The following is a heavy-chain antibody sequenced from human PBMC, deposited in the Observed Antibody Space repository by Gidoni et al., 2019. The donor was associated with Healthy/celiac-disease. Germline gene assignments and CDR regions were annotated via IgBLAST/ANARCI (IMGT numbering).Heavy chain of an antibody. CDR1: GGSISSSSYY. Sequence: QLQLPASGPGLVKPSETLSLTCTVSGGSISSSSYYWGWIRQPPGKGLEWIGSIYYSWSTYYKPSLKSRVTISVDTSKNQCSMKLSSVTAADTAVYYCARPLDYDSSGPDAFDIWGQGTMVTVSS. CDR3: ARPLDYDSSGPDAFDI. D-gene: IGHD3-22*01. J-gene: IGHJ3*02. CDR2: IYYSWST. V-gene: IGHV4-39*01.